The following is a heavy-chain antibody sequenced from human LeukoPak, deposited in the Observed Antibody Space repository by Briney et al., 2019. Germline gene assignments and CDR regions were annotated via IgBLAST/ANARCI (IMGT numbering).Heavy chain of an antibody. V-gene: IGHV1-69*13. CDR3: ARFSLGIAAAGRGFDY. Sequence: GASVKVSCKASGGTFSSYAISWVRQAPGQGLEWMGGIIPIFGTANYAQKFQGRVTITADESTSTAYMELSSLRSEDMAVYYCARFSLGIAAAGRGFDYWGQGTLVTVSS. CDR2: IIPIFGTA. D-gene: IGHD6-13*01. J-gene: IGHJ4*02. CDR1: GGTFSSYA.